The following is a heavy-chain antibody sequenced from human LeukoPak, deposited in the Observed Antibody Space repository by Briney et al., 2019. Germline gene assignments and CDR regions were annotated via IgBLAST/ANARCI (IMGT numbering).Heavy chain of an antibody. CDR3: ARGLSWFGELYFDY. Sequence: SETLSLTCTVSGGSISSSSYYWGWIRQPPGKGLEWIGSIYYSGSTYYNPSLKSRVTISVDTSKNQFSLKLSSVTAADTAVYYCARGLSWFGELYFDYWGQGTLVTVSS. V-gene: IGHV4-39*07. CDR1: GGSISSSSYY. D-gene: IGHD3-10*01. J-gene: IGHJ4*02. CDR2: IYYSGST.